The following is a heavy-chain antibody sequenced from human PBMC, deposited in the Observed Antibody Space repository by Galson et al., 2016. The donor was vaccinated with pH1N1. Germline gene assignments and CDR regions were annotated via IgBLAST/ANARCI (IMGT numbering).Heavy chain of an antibody. J-gene: IGHJ4*02. D-gene: IGHD5-12*01. CDR2: ILYDGTNE. CDR3: ARYSEYSGHEGFH. CDR1: GFTFTSYA. V-gene: IGHV3-30*04. Sequence: SLRLSCAASGFTFTSYAMHWVRQAPGKGLEWVAVILYDGTNEYYADSVKGLFTISRDKTQSTVYLHMNSLRTEDTAVYYCARYSEYSGHEGFHWAQGTLVIVSS.